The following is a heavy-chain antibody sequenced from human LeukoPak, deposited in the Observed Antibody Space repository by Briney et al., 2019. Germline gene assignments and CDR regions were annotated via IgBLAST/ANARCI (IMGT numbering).Heavy chain of an antibody. D-gene: IGHD3-10*01. CDR2: IYYIGST. Sequence: SETLSLTCTVSGGSISSFYWSWIRQPPGKGLEWIGYIYYIGSTNYNPSLKSRVTISVDTSKNQFSLKLRSVTAADTAVYYCARQDHYGSGNYPYYYGMDVWGRGTTVTVSS. J-gene: IGHJ6*02. CDR1: GGSISSFY. CDR3: ARQDHYGSGNYPYYYGMDV. V-gene: IGHV4-59*08.